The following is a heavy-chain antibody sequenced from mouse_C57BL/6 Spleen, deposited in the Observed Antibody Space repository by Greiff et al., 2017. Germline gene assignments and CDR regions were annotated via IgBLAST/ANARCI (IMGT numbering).Heavy chain of an antibody. CDR1: GFTFSSYA. Sequence: EVKLMESGGGLVKPGGSLKLSCAASGFTFSSYAMSWVRQTPEKRLEWVATISDGGSYTYYPDNVKGRFTISRDNAKNNLYLQMSHLKSEDTAMYYCARDGNYYGSSYDVWGTGTTVTVSS. J-gene: IGHJ1*03. CDR2: ISDGGSYT. CDR3: ARDGNYYGSSYDV. V-gene: IGHV5-4*01. D-gene: IGHD1-1*01.